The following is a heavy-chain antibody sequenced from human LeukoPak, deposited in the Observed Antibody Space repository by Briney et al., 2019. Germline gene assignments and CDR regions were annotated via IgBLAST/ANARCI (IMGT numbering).Heavy chain of an antibody. J-gene: IGHJ4*02. V-gene: IGHV1-24*01. CDR1: GGTFSSYA. D-gene: IGHD6-19*01. Sequence: ASVKVSCKASGGTFSSYAISWVRQAPGKGLEWMGGFDPEDGETIYAQKFQGRVTMTEDTSTDTAYMELSSLRSEDTAVYYCATEGIAVAGYFDYWGQGTLVTVSS. CDR2: FDPEDGET. CDR3: ATEGIAVAGYFDY.